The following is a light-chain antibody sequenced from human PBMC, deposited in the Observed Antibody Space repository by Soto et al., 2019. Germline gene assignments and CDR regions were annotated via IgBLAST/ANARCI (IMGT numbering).Light chain of an antibody. V-gene: IGKV1-5*01. CDR1: QSISSW. Sequence: DIQMTQSPSTLSASVGDRVTITCRASQSISSWLAWYQQKPGKAPQFLIYAASTLESVFPSRFSGSGSGTEFTLTITSLQPEAFATYYCQQYYTYWTFGQGPKVELK. J-gene: IGKJ1*01. CDR3: QQYYTYWT. CDR2: AAS.